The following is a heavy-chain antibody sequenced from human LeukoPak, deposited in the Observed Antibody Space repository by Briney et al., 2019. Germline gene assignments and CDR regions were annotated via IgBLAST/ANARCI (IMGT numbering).Heavy chain of an antibody. J-gene: IGHJ4*02. Sequence: GGSLRLSCAASGFTFSNAWMSWVRQAPGKGLEWVGRIKSKTDGGTTDYAAPVKGRFTISRDDSKNTLYLQMNSLKTEDTAVYYCTTAPYYDFWSGYPEYYFDYWGQGTLVTVSS. CDR3: TTAPYYDFWSGYPEYYFDY. V-gene: IGHV3-15*01. D-gene: IGHD3-3*01. CDR2: IKSKTDGGTT. CDR1: GFTFSNAW.